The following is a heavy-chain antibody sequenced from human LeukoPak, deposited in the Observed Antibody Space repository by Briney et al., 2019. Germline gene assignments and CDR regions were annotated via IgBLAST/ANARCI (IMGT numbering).Heavy chain of an antibody. J-gene: IGHJ4*02. CDR1: GGSISKGGYY. CDR3: ARDCVD. V-gene: IGHV4-31*03. Sequence: PSQTLSLTCTVSGGSISKGGYYWSWNRQHPEKGLEWIGYISFSGSTYYNPSLKSRVTISADTSKNQFSLRLSSVTAADTAVFYCARDCVDWGQGTLVTVSS. CDR2: ISFSGST.